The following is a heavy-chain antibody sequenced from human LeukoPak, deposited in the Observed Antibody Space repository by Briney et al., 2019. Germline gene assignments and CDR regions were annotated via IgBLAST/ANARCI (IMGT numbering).Heavy chain of an antibody. CDR2: ISGSGGST. J-gene: IGHJ4*02. CDR3: AKDVEMATIPHFDY. Sequence: PGGSLRLSCAASGFTFSSYAMSWVRQAPGEGLEWGSAISGSGGSTYYADSVKGPFTISRDNSKNTLYLQMNSLRAEDTAVYYCAKDVEMATIPHFDYWGQGTLVTVSS. V-gene: IGHV3-23*01. D-gene: IGHD5-24*01. CDR1: GFTFSSYA.